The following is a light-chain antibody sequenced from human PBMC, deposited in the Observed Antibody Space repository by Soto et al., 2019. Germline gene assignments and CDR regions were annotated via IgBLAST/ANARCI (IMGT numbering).Light chain of an antibody. CDR2: LGY. Sequence: DIVMTQSPLSRPVAPGEPASISCMSSRSLLRNGKNYLTWDLQKPGQSPQLLIYLGYNRASVVPYRFSGSASGTDFTLKISRVEADDVGNYYCMQAIQTPLTFGGGTKVEIK. J-gene: IGKJ4*01. CDR3: MQAIQTPLT. CDR1: RSLLRNGKNY. V-gene: IGKV2-28*01.